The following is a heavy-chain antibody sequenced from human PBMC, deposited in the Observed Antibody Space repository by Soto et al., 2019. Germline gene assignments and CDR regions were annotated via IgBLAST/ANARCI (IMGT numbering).Heavy chain of an antibody. CDR1: GYTFTGYD. V-gene: IGHV1-2*04. D-gene: IGHD2-8*01. Sequence: QVQLVQSGAEVKKPGASVKVSCKASGYTFTGYDMHWVRQAPGQGLEWMGWINANSGATNYAQKFQGWVTMTRDTSISTAYMKESMMRSDDTAVYYCARGDMVQMVYDTRAYYYYMDVWGKGTTVTVSS. J-gene: IGHJ6*03. CDR2: INANSGAT. CDR3: ARGDMVQMVYDTRAYYYYMDV.